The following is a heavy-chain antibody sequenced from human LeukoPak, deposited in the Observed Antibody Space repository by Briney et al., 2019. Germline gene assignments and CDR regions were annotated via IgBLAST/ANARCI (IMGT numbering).Heavy chain of an antibody. J-gene: IGHJ6*02. CDR1: GYTFTSYG. CDR3: ASLRYDILTGYYYGMDV. Sequence: GASVKVSCKASGYTFTSYGISWVRQAPGQGLEWVGWISAYNGNTNYAQKLQGRVTMTTDTSTSTAYMELRSLRSDDTAVYYCASLRYDILTGYYYGMDVWGQGTTVTVSS. D-gene: IGHD3-9*01. V-gene: IGHV1-18*01. CDR2: ISAYNGNT.